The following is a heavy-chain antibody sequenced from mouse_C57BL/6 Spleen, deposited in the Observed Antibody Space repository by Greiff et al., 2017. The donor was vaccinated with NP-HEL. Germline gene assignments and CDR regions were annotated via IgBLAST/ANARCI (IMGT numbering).Heavy chain of an antibody. D-gene: IGHD1-1*01. CDR3: ARSGITTVVYYYAMDY. J-gene: IGHJ4*01. Sequence: QVQLKQSGAELAKPGASVKLSCKASGYTFTSYWMHWVKQRPGQGLEWIGYINPSSGYTKYNQKFKDKATLTADKSSSTAYMQLSSLTYEDSAVYYCARSGITTVVYYYAMDYWGQGTSVTVSA. CDR2: INPSSGYT. V-gene: IGHV1-7*01. CDR1: GYTFTSYW.